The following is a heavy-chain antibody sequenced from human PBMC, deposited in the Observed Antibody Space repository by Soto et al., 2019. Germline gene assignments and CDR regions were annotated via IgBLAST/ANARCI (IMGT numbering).Heavy chain of an antibody. J-gene: IGHJ4*02. CDR2: ISGSGGST. D-gene: IGHD3-16*02. CDR3: AKADYSYEGYDYIWGSYRLGLDY. Sequence: EVQLLESGGGLVQPGGSLRLSCAASGFTFSSYAMSWVRQAPGKGLEWVSAISGSGGSTYYADSVKGRFTISRDNSKNTLYLQMNSLRAEDTAVYYCAKADYSYEGYDYIWGSYRLGLDYWGQGTLVTVSS. V-gene: IGHV3-23*01. CDR1: GFTFSSYA.